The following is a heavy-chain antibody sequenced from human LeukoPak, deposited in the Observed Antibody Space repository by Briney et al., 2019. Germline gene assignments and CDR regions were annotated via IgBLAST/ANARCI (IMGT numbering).Heavy chain of an antibody. J-gene: IGHJ4*02. CDR1: GFTFSTYG. D-gene: IGHD2-15*01. CDR3: AKDRRGYCSGSSCYYNFDY. V-gene: IGHV3-30*18. Sequence: GGSLRLSCAASGFTFSTYGMHWVRQAPGKGVEWVAVISHDGSNKYYADSVKGRFTISRDNSKNTLYVQMNSLRAEDTAVYYCAKDRRGYCSGSSCYYNFDYWGQGTLVTVFS. CDR2: ISHDGSNK.